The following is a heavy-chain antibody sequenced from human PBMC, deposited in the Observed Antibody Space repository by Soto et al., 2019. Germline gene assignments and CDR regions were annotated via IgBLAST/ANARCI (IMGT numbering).Heavy chain of an antibody. CDR2: IIHIFGSA. D-gene: IGHD5-12*01. J-gene: IGHJ5*02. V-gene: IGHV1-69*13. Sequence: GASVKVSCKASGGTFSSYTITWVRQAPGQGLEWLGRIIHIFGSANYAQKFQGRVTITADESTTTAYMELSSLRSDDTAVYYCAKDGGKDGYFGNWFDPWGQGTLVTVSS. CDR1: GGTFSSYT. CDR3: AKDGGKDGYFGNWFDP.